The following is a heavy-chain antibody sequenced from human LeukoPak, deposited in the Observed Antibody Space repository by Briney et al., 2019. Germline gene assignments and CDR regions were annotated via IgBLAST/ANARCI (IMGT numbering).Heavy chain of an antibody. V-gene: IGHV4-38-2*02. J-gene: IGHJ4*02. CDR2: IYHSGST. CDR3: ARVSVLPTPRPPD. D-gene: IGHD2-2*01. CDR1: GYSISSGYY. Sequence: TASETLSLTCTVSGYSISSGYYWGWIRQPPGKGLEWIGSIYHSGSTYYNPSLKSRVTISVDTSKNQFSLKLSSVTAADTAVYYCARVSVLPTPRPPDWGQGTLVTVSS.